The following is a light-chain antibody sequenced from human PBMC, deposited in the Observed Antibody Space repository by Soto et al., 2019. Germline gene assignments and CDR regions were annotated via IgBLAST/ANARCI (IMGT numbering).Light chain of an antibody. V-gene: IGKV3D-15*01. Sequence: EILLTQSPPTLSLSPGESATLSCWASQSISTYLGWYQQKPGQAPRLLIYDASNRATGIPARFSGSGSGTAFTLTISSLQSEDFAVYYCQQYNNWPPITFGQGTRLEIK. J-gene: IGKJ5*01. CDR3: QQYNNWPPIT. CDR1: QSISTY. CDR2: DAS.